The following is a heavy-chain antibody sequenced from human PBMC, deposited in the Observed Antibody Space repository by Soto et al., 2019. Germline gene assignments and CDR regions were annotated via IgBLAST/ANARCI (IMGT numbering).Heavy chain of an antibody. Sequence: EVQLVQSGAEVKKPGESLRISCKGSGYSFTSYWISWVRQMPGKGLEWMGRIDPSVSYTNYSPSFQGHVTISADKSISTAYLQWSSLKASDTAMYYCASLAMATRRGYYGMDVWGQGTTVTGSS. V-gene: IGHV5-10-1*01. J-gene: IGHJ6*02. D-gene: IGHD5-12*01. CDR3: ASLAMATRRGYYGMDV. CDR1: GYSFTSYW. CDR2: IDPSVSYT.